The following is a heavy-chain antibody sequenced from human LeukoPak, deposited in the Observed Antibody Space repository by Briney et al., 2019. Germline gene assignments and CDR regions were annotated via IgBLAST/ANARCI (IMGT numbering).Heavy chain of an antibody. J-gene: IGHJ4*02. CDR2: ITNDGSST. CDR3: ARDRRGSGWYYFDY. D-gene: IGHD6-19*01. Sequence: PGGSLRLSCAASGFTFSSYAMSWVRQAPGKGLVWVSRITNDGSSTTYADSVKGRFTISRDNSKNTLYLQMNSLRAEDTAVYYCARDRRGSGWYYFDYWGQGTLVTVSS. CDR1: GFTFSSYA. V-gene: IGHV3-74*01.